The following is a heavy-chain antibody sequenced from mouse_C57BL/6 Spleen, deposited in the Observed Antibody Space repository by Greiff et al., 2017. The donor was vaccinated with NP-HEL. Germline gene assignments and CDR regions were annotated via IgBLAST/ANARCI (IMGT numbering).Heavy chain of an antibody. J-gene: IGHJ2*01. CDR2: INYDGSST. CDR1: GFTFSDYY. CDR3: ARMVTDYFDY. Sequence: EVKLVESEGGLVQPGSSMKLSCTASGFTFSDYYMAWVRQVPEKGLEWVANINYDGSSTYYLDSLKIRFIISRDNAKNILYLQMSSLKSEDTATYYCARMVTDYFDYWGQGTTLTVSS. D-gene: IGHD2-2*01. V-gene: IGHV5-16*01.